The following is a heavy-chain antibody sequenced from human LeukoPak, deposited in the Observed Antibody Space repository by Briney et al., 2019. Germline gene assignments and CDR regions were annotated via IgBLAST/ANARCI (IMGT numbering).Heavy chain of an antibody. V-gene: IGHV3-30*02. D-gene: IGHD3-16*01. Sequence: PGGSLRLSCATSGFSFSATGMHWVRQAPGKALEWLAYIGSDGSKRGYGHSVKGRITISRDNSKDTIYLQMNSLRHDDTALYYCVKEKELFGVNWGQGTLVTVSS. CDR3: VKEKELFGVN. CDR1: GFSFSATG. CDR2: IGSDGSKR. J-gene: IGHJ4*02.